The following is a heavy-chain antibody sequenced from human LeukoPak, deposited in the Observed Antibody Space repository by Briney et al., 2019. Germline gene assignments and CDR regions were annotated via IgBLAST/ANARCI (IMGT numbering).Heavy chain of an antibody. V-gene: IGHV4-59*08. CDR2: IYYSGST. D-gene: IGHD3-10*01. J-gene: IGHJ4*02. CDR3: ARRYYGSGIDY. CDR1: GGSISSYY. Sequence: SETLSLTCTVSGGSISSYYWSWIQQPPGKGLEWIGYIYYSGSTNYNPSLKSRVTISVDTSKNQFSLKLSSVTAADTAVYYCARRYYGSGIDYWGQGTLVTVSS.